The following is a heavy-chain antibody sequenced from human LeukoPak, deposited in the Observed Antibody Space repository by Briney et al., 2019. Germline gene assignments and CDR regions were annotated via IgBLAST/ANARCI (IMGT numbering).Heavy chain of an antibody. CDR2: IYYSGST. Sequence: SETLSLTCTVSGGSISSYYWSWIRQPPGKGLEWIGYIYYSGSTNYNPSLKSRVTISVDTSKNQFSLKLSSVTAADTAVYYCVRAVVVTAIPYYFDYWGQGTLVTVSS. CDR1: GGSISSYY. D-gene: IGHD2-21*02. J-gene: IGHJ4*02. CDR3: VRAVVVTAIPYYFDY. V-gene: IGHV4-59*01.